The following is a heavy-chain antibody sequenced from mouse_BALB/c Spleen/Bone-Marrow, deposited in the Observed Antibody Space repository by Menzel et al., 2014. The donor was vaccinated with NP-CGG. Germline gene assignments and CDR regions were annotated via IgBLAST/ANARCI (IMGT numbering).Heavy chain of an antibody. CDR1: GYTFTNYW. Sequence: QVQLQQSGAEFVKPGAPVKLSCKASGYTFTNYWMNWVKQRPGRGLEWIGRIDPSDSETHYNQKFKDKATLTVDKSSSTAYIQLSSLTSEDSAVYYCARGYYGRTYGWHFDVWGAGTTVTVSS. CDR2: IDPSDSET. D-gene: IGHD1-1*01. CDR3: ARGYYGRTYGWHFDV. V-gene: IGHV1-69*02. J-gene: IGHJ1*01.